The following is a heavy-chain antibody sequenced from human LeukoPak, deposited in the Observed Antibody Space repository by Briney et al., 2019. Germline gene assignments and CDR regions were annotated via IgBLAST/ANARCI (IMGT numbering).Heavy chain of an antibody. CDR1: GYTFNSYG. Sequence: GASVKVSCKASGYTFNSYGISWVRQAPGQGLEWMGWISAHNGNTNYEEKVQGRVTMTTDTSTSTAYMELRSLRSDDTAGYYCARGAVLPTYFDYWGQGTLVTVSS. CDR3: ARGAVLPTYFDY. V-gene: IGHV1-18*01. J-gene: IGHJ4*02. CDR2: ISAHNGNT.